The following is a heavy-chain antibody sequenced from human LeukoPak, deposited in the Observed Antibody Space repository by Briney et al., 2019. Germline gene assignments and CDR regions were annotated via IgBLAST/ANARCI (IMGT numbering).Heavy chain of an antibody. Sequence: PGGSLRLSCAASGFTFSSYEMNWVRQAPGKGLEWVSYISSGGSTIYYADSVKGRFTISRDNAKNSLYLQMNSLRAEDTAVYYFEVGAKGNDYWGRGTLVTVSS. CDR2: ISSGGSTI. CDR1: GFTFSSYE. D-gene: IGHD1-26*01. J-gene: IGHJ4*02. CDR3: EVGAKGNDY. V-gene: IGHV3-48*03.